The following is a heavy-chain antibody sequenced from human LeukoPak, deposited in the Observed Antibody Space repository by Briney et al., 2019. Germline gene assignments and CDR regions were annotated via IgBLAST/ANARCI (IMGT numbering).Heavy chain of an antibody. V-gene: IGHV1-2*02. D-gene: IGHD2-15*01. CDR3: ARDRGVVSYYYYYMDV. CDR1: GYTFTSYY. J-gene: IGHJ6*03. CDR2: INPNSGGT. Sequence: ASVKVSCKASGYTFTSYYMHWVRQAPGQGLEWMGWINPNSGGTNYAQKFQGRVTMTRDTSISTAYMELSRLRSDDTAVYYCARDRGVVSYYYYYMDVWGKGTTVTISS.